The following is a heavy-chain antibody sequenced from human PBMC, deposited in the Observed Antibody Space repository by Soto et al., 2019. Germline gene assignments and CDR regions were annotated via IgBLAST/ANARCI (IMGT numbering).Heavy chain of an antibody. Sequence: QVQLVQSGAEVREPGASVKVSCKASGYTFTSYHINWVRQAAGQGLEWMGWMSPNNGDTGYAQKFQGSVPMTRDSSITKADMELSVLTSDDTAVYYCARGVDAGMDFWVHGTTVTVSS. V-gene: IGHV1-8*01. CDR3: ARGVDAGMDF. CDR1: GYTFTSYH. J-gene: IGHJ6*02. CDR2: MSPNNGDT. D-gene: IGHD1-1*01.